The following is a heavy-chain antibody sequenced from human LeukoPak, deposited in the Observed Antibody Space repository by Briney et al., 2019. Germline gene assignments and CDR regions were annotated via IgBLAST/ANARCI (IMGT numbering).Heavy chain of an antibody. CDR1: GYTFSNYG. J-gene: IGHJ4*02. Sequence: ASVKVSCKASGYTFSNYGISWVRQAPGLGLEWMGWTSYNGNTNYAQKFQDRVTMTTDTSTTTAYMELRSLESDDTAVYYCARHSGSVWQALGYWGQGTLVTVSS. CDR2: TSYNGNT. V-gene: IGHV1-18*04. CDR3: ARHSGSVWQALGY. D-gene: IGHD6-19*01.